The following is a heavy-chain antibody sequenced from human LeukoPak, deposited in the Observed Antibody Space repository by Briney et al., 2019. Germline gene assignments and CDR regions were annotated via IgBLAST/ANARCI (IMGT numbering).Heavy chain of an antibody. CDR1: GFTFSSYS. CDR2: ISSSSSYI. D-gene: IGHD5-24*01. Sequence: PGGSLRLSCAASGFTFSSYSMNWVRQAPGKGLEWVSSISSSSSYIYYADSVKGRFTISRDNAKNSLYLQMNSLRAEDTAVYYCARSPLGWLQPYYYYYYMDVWGKGTTVTVSS. CDR3: ARSPLGWLQPYYYYYYMDV. J-gene: IGHJ6*03. V-gene: IGHV3-21*01.